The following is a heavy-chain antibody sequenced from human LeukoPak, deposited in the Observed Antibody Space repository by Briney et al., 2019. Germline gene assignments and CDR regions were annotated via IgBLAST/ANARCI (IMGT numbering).Heavy chain of an antibody. CDR1: GYTFTRYA. CDR2: INTNTGNP. D-gene: IGHD2-21*02. Sequence: ASVTVSCKASGYTFTRYAMNWVRQDPGPGLEWMGWINTNTGNPTYAQGFTGRFVFSLDTSVSKAYLQICSLKAEDTAVYYCARYCGGDCYFGFDYWGQGTLVTVSS. CDR3: ARYCGGDCYFGFDY. V-gene: IGHV7-4-1*01. J-gene: IGHJ4*02.